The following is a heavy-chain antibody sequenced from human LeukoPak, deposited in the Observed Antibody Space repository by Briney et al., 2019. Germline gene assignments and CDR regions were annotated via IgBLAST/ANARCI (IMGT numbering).Heavy chain of an antibody. CDR1: GGSFSGYY. CDR2: INHSGST. D-gene: IGHD6-19*01. CDR3: ARGTSADVYYYYGMDV. V-gene: IGHV4-34*01. J-gene: IGHJ6*02. Sequence: PSETLSLTCAVYGGSFSGYYWSWIRQPPGKGLEWIGEINHSGSTNYNPSLKSRVTISVDTSKNQFSLKLSSATAADTAVYYCARGTSADVYYYYGMDVWGQGTTVTVSS.